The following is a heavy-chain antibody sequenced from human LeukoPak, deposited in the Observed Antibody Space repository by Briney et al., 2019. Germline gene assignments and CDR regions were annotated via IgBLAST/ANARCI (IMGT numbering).Heavy chain of an antibody. CDR2: ISSSGSTT. V-gene: IGHV3-11*01. J-gene: IGHJ4*02. Sequence: GGSLRLSCAASGFTFSDYYMTWIRQAPGKGLEWVSYISSSGSTTHYADSVKGRFTISRDNAKNSLYVQMSNLRAEDTAVYYCARVPRSGGSIDYWGQGTLVTVSP. CDR1: GFTFSDYY. CDR3: ARVPRSGGSIDY. D-gene: IGHD6-19*01.